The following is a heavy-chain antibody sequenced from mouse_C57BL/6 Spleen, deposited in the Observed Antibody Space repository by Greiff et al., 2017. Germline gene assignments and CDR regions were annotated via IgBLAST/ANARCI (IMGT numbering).Heavy chain of an antibody. Sequence: QVQLQQSGAELVRPGASVTLSCKASGYTFTDYEMHWVKQTPVHGLEWIGAIDPETGGTAYNQKFKGKDILTADKSSSTAYMELRSLTSEDSAVYYCTRGAYGNYGGYWGQGTTLTVSS. CDR2: IDPETGGT. V-gene: IGHV1-15*01. D-gene: IGHD2-1*01. CDR1: GYTFTDYE. J-gene: IGHJ2*01. CDR3: TRGAYGNYGGY.